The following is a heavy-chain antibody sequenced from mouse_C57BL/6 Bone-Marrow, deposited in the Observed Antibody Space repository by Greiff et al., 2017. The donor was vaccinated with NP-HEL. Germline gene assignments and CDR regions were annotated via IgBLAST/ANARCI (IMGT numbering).Heavy chain of an antibody. J-gene: IGHJ4*01. CDR3: ARDDGYYVWAMDY. Sequence: QVQLQQPGAELVMPGASVKLSCKASGYTFTSYWMHWVKQRPGQGLEWIGEIDPSDSYTNYIQKFKGKSTLTVDKSSSTAYMQLSSLTSEDSAVYYCARDDGYYVWAMDYWGQGTSVTVSS. D-gene: IGHD2-3*01. CDR2: IDPSDSYT. CDR1: GYTFTSYW. V-gene: IGHV1-69*01.